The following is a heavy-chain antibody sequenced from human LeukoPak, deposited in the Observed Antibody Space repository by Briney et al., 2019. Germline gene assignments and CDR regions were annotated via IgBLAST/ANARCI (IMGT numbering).Heavy chain of an antibody. Sequence: SETLSLTCTVSGGSISSGGYYWSWIRRHPGKGLEWIGYIYYSGSTYYNPSLKSRVTISVDTSKNQFSLKLSSVTAADTAVYYCAATPSPLLYCSGGSCYSGFDYWGQGTLVTVSS. D-gene: IGHD2-15*01. CDR1: GGSISSGGYY. V-gene: IGHV4-31*03. CDR2: IYYSGST. J-gene: IGHJ4*02. CDR3: AATPSPLLYCSGGSCYSGFDY.